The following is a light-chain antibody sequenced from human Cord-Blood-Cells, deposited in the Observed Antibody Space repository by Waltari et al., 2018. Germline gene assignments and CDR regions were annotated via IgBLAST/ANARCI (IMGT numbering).Light chain of an antibody. CDR1: SHIVGTQG. CDR2: RNN. Sequence: QAGLTQPPSVSKGLRQTATPTCTGNSHIVGTQGAAWLQQHQGHPPKLLSYRNNNRPSGISERFSASRSGNTASLTITGLQPEDEADYYCSALDSSLSAWVFGGGTKLTVL. CDR3: SALDSSLSAWV. V-gene: IGLV10-54*02. J-gene: IGLJ3*02.